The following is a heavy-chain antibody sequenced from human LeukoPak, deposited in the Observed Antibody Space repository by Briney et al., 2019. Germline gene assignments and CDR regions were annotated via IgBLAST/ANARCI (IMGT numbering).Heavy chain of an antibody. D-gene: IGHD4-17*01. V-gene: IGHV4-4*07. Sequence: SETLSLTCTVSGGSISSYYWSWIRQPAGKGLEWIGRIYNSGITNYNPSLKSRVTMSMDTSMNQFSLKLRSVTAADTAVYYCARDYGDFPAYYFDYWGQGTLVTVSS. CDR3: ARDYGDFPAYYFDY. CDR1: GGSISSYY. CDR2: IYNSGIT. J-gene: IGHJ4*02.